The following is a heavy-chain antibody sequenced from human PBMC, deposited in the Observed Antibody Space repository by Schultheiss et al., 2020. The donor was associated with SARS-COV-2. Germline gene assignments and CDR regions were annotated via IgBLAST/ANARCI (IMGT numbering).Heavy chain of an antibody. V-gene: IGHV3-30*18. Sequence: GESLKISCAASGFTFSSYGMHWVRQAPGKGLEWVAVISYDGSNKYYADSVKGRFTISRDNSKNTLYLQMNSLRAEDTAVYYCANVLSSSDYYYYGMDVWGQGTTVTVSS. CDR1: GFTFSSYG. D-gene: IGHD6-6*01. CDR2: ISYDGSNK. J-gene: IGHJ6*02. CDR3: ANVLSSSDYYYYGMDV.